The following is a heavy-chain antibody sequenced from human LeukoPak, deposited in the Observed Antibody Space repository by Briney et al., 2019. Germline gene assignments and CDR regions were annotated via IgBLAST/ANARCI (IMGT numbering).Heavy chain of an antibody. Sequence: PSQTLSLTCTVSGGSISSGSYYWSWIRQPGGRGLEWIGRIYTSGSTNYNPSLKSRVTISVDTSKNQFSLKLSSVTAADTAVYYCARDGGGRYRYGYFFYWGQGTLVTVSS. CDR2: IYTSGST. CDR1: GGSISSGSYY. D-gene: IGHD5-18*01. J-gene: IGHJ4*02. CDR3: ARDGGGRYRYGYFFY. V-gene: IGHV4-61*02.